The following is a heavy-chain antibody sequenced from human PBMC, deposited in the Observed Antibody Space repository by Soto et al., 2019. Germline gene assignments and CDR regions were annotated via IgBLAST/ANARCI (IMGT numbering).Heavy chain of an antibody. Sequence: SETLSLTCTVSGGSISSYYWSWIRQPPGKGLEWIGYIYYSGSTNYNPSLKSRVTISVDTSKNQFSLKLSSVTAADTAVYYCARVKGSGGYYDILTGYYIGAFDIWGQGTMVTVS. CDR2: IYYSGST. CDR3: ARVKGSGGYYDILTGYYIGAFDI. V-gene: IGHV4-59*01. J-gene: IGHJ3*02. CDR1: GGSISSYY. D-gene: IGHD3-9*01.